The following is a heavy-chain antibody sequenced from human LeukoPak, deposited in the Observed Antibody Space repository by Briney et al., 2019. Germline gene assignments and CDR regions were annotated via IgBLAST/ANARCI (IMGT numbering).Heavy chain of an antibody. CDR3: ARFVYCGGDCSNWFDP. Sequence: ASVKVSCKASGYTFTSYWIGWVRQMPGKGLEWMGIIYPADSDTRYSPSFQGQVTISADKSISTAYLQWSSLKASDSAMYYCARFVYCGGDCSNWFDPWGQGTLVTVSS. J-gene: IGHJ5*02. CDR2: IYPADSDT. CDR1: GYTFTSYW. V-gene: IGHV5-51*01. D-gene: IGHD2-21*02.